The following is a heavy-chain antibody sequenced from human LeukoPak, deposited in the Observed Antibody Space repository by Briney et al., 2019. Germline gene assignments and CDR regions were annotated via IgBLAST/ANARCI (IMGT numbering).Heavy chain of an antibody. CDR2: IIPIFGTA. Sequence: SVKVSCKASGGTFSSYAISWVRQAPGQGLEWMGGIIPIFGTANYAQKFQGRVTITTDESTSTAYMELSSLRSEDTAVYYCARWNLVYRGFDYWGQGTLVTVSS. D-gene: IGHD1-7*01. J-gene: IGHJ4*02. V-gene: IGHV1-69*05. CDR1: GGTFSSYA. CDR3: ARWNLVYRGFDY.